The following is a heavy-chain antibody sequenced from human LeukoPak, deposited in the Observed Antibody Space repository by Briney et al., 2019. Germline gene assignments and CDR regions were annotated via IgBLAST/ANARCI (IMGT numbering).Heavy chain of an antibody. D-gene: IGHD6-13*01. J-gene: IGHJ4*02. CDR2: IKQDGSQT. CDR1: GFTISGSF. Sequence: GGSLRLSCVASGFTISGSFMSWVRQVPGKGLEWVTNIKQDGSQTYYIDSVKGRFTISRDNAKNSVYLQVNSLRVEDTAVYYCARDRGSSWHPYFESWGQGTLVTVSS. CDR3: ARDRGSSWHPYFES. V-gene: IGHV3-7*01.